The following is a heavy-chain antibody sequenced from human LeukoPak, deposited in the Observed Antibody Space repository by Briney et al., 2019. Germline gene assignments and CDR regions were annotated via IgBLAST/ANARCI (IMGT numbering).Heavy chain of an antibody. Sequence: SVKVSCKASGGTFSSYSISWVRQAPGQGLEWMGRIIPMLGIANYAQKFQGRVTMTTDTSTSTVYMELRSLRSDDTAVYYCARVGGDTVVEYYYMDVWGKGTTVTVSS. CDR1: GGTFSSYS. CDR3: ARVGGDTVVEYYYMDV. CDR2: IIPMLGIA. D-gene: IGHD2-2*01. J-gene: IGHJ6*03. V-gene: IGHV1-69*02.